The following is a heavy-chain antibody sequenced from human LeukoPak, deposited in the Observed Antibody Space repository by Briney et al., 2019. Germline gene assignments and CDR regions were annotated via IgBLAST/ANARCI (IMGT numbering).Heavy chain of an antibody. D-gene: IGHD3-16*02. J-gene: IGHJ4*02. Sequence: ASVKVSCKASGYTFTSYDINWVRQATGQGLEWMGWMNPNSGNTGYAQKFQGRVTMTRNTSISTAFMELSSLRSEDTAVYYCARGAYYDYAWGSYRLGDFDYWGQGTLVTVSS. V-gene: IGHV1-8*01. CDR1: GYTFTSYD. CDR3: ARGAYYDYAWGSYRLGDFDY. CDR2: MNPNSGNT.